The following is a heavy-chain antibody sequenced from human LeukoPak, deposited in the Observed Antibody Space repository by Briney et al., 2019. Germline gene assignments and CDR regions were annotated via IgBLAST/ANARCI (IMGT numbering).Heavy chain of an antibody. J-gene: IGHJ4*02. CDR2: INPNSGGT. V-gene: IGHV1-2*02. CDR3: ARDRPVRSSWYSGDY. CDR1: GYTFTGDY. D-gene: IGHD6-13*01. Sequence: ASVKLSCKASGYTFTGDYIHWVRQAPGQGLEWMGWINPNSGGTNYAQNFQGRVTMTRDTSISTAYMELSRLRSDDTAVYYCARDRPVRSSWYSGDYWGQGTLVTVSS.